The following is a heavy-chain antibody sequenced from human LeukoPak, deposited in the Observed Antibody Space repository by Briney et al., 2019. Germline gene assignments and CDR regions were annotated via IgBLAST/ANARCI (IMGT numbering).Heavy chain of an antibody. D-gene: IGHD2-8*01. J-gene: IGHJ4*02. CDR2: IYYSGST. CDR3: ARVKGWYYFDY. Sequence: WVRQPPGKGLEWIGSIYYSGSTYYNPSLKSRVTISVDTSKNQFSLKLSSVTAADTAVYYCARVKGWYYFDYWGQGTLVTVSS. V-gene: IGHV4-39*07.